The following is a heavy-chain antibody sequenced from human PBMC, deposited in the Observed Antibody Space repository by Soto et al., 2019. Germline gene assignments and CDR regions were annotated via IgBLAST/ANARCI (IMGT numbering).Heavy chain of an antibody. J-gene: IGHJ4*02. Sequence: SETLSLTCSVSGGSMRNYYWNWIRQPPGRGLEWIGYVYHSGSTNYNPSLKSRVSMSVDVSRNHFSLTLHSVTAADTAVYFCTSSYSTSSSPDYWGQGTLVTI. D-gene: IGHD6-6*01. CDR1: GGSMRNYY. CDR2: VYHSGST. V-gene: IGHV4-59*01. CDR3: TSSYSTSSSPDY.